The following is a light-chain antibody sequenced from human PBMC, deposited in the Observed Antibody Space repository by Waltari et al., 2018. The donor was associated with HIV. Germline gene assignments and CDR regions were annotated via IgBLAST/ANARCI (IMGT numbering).Light chain of an antibody. J-gene: IGKJ2*01. CDR3: QQRRNSAT. Sequence: EIVLTQSPGTLSLSPGERATLSCRASQSVSSSYLAWYQQKPGQAPRLLIYGASSRATGIPDRFSGSGSGTDFTLTISRLEPEDFAVYYCQQRRNSATFGQGTKLEMK. CDR1: QSVSSSY. V-gene: IGKV3D-20*02. CDR2: GAS.